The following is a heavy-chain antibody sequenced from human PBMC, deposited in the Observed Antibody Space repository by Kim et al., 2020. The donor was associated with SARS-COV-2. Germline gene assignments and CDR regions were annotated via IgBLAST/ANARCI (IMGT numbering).Heavy chain of an antibody. V-gene: IGHV4-39*01. CDR2: IYYSGST. J-gene: IGHJ4*02. Sequence: SETLSLTCTVSGGSISSSSYYWGWIRQPPGKGLEWIGSIYYSGSTYYNPSLKSRVTISVDTSKNQFSLKLSSVTAADTAVYYCARIAVVGYPGDYWGQGTLVTVSS. CDR1: GGSISSSSYY. D-gene: IGHD6-19*01. CDR3: ARIAVVGYPGDY.